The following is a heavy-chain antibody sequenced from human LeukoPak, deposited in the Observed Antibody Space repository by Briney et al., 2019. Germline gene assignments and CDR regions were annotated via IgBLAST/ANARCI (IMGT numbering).Heavy chain of an antibody. V-gene: IGHV4-4*07. J-gene: IGHJ4*02. CDR1: GGSISSYY. D-gene: IGHD3-9*01. CDR3: AREITYYDILTGPAYFDY. CDR2: IYTSGST. Sequence: SETLSLTCTVSGGSISSYYWSWIRQPAGKGQEWIGRIYTSGSTNYNPSLKSRVTMSVDTSKNQFSLKLSSVTAADTAVYYCAREITYYDILTGPAYFDYWGQGTLVTVSS.